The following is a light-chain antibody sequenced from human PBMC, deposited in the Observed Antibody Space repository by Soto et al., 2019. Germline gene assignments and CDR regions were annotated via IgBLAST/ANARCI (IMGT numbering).Light chain of an antibody. CDR2: DAS. Sequence: DIPMTQSPSTLSASVGDIVTITCRASQSITSWLAWYQQKPGKAPKLLIYDASSLESGVPSRFSGSGSGTEFTLPISSRQPDDFAPYYWQQYNSYSPYTFGQGTKLEIK. J-gene: IGKJ2*01. CDR3: QQYNSYSPYT. V-gene: IGKV1-5*01. CDR1: QSITSW.